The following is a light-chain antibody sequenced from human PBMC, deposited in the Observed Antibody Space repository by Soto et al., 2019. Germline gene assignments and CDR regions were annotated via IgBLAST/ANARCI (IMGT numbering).Light chain of an antibody. V-gene: IGKV3-15*01. Sequence: EIVMTQSPATLSVSPGERATLSCRASQSVSSNLAWYQQKPGQAHRLLIYGASTRATGIPARFSGSGSGTEFTLTISSLQSEDFAVYYCQQYNNWPPLTFGGATKVEIK. J-gene: IGKJ4*01. CDR3: QQYNNWPPLT. CDR1: QSVSSN. CDR2: GAS.